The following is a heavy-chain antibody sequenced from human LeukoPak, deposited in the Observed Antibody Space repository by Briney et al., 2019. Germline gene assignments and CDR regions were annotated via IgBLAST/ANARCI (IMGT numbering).Heavy chain of an antibody. V-gene: IGHV4-39*01. CDR1: GGSISSSSYY. Sequence: SETLSLTRTVSGGSISSSSYYWGWIRQPPGKGLEWIGRIYYSGSTYYNPSLKSRVTISVDTSKNQFSLKLSSVTAADTAVYYCARVSQLRSYGYIYYYYGMDVWGQGTTVTVSS. D-gene: IGHD5-18*01. CDR3: ARVSQLRSYGYIYYYYGMDV. CDR2: IYYSGST. J-gene: IGHJ6*02.